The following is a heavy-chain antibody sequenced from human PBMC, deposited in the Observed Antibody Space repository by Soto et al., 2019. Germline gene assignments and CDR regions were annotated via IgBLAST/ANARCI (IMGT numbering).Heavy chain of an antibody. V-gene: IGHV1-69*01. CDR3: ARGRGPGRAARPDDYYYYGMGV. CDR1: GGTFSSYA. Sequence: QVQLVQSGAEVKKPGSSVKVSCKASGGTFSSYAISWVRQAPGQGLEWMGGIIPIFGTANYAQKFQGRVTMTADESTSTADMELSSLRSEDTAVYYCARGRGPGRAARPDDYYYYGMGVWGQGTTVTVSS. CDR2: IIPIFGTA. D-gene: IGHD6-6*01. J-gene: IGHJ6*02.